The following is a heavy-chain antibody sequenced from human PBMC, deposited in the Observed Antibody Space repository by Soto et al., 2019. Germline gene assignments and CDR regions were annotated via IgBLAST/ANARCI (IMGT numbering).Heavy chain of an antibody. V-gene: IGHV4-4*07. J-gene: IGHJ1*01. CDR3: AVETVGGGPGDC. CDR2: VSTSGHP. CDR1: GGSISDYSSSHY. Sequence: SETLSLTCTVSGGSISDYSSSHYWSWIRQPAGKGLEWVGRVSTSGHPTYSPSLKSRVTMSLDTSKNQFSLTVNSVTAADTAMYYCAVETVGGGPGDCWGQGTLVTVSS. D-gene: IGHD1-26*01.